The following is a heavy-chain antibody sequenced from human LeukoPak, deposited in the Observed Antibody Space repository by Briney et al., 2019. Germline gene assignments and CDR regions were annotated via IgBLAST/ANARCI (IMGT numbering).Heavy chain of an antibody. CDR1: GFTFSSYE. J-gene: IGHJ6*02. CDR2: ISSSGDTM. D-gene: IGHD2-15*01. Sequence: GGSLRLSYAASGFTFSSYEMNWVRQAPGKGLEWVSYISSSGDTMYYADSVRGRFTISRDNAKNSLYLQMNSLRAEDTAVYYCARALVVYYYMDVWGQGTTVTVSS. CDR3: ARALVVYYYMDV. V-gene: IGHV3-48*03.